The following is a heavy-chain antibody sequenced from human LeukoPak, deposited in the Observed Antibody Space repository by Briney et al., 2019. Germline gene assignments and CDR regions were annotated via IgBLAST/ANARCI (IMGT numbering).Heavy chain of an antibody. J-gene: IGHJ6*02. V-gene: IGHV3-74*01. CDR3: ARGRYYDMDV. Sequence: GGSLGLSCAASGFTFSTYWMHWVRHAPGKGLVWVSRIDSDGSTTTYADSVKGRFTISRDNAKDTLYLQMNSLRAEDTAVYFCARGRYYDMDVWGQGTTVTVSS. CDR2: IDSDGSTT. CDR1: GFTFSTYW.